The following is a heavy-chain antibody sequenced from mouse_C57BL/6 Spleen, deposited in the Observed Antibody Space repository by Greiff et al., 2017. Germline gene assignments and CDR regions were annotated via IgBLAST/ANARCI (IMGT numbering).Heavy chain of an antibody. J-gene: IGHJ3*01. CDR3: ARSGYGSSYIATY. CDR2: IDPNSGGT. V-gene: IGHV1-72*01. CDR1: GYTFTSYW. Sequence: QVQLQQPGAELVKPGASVKLSCKASGYTFTSYWMHWVKQRPGRGLEWIGRIDPNSGGTKYNEKFKSKATLTVDKPSSTAYMRLSSLTSEDSAVYYCARSGYGSSYIATYWGQGTLVTVSA. D-gene: IGHD1-1*01.